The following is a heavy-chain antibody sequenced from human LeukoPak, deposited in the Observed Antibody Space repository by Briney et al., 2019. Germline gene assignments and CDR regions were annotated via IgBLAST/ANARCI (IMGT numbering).Heavy chain of an antibody. V-gene: IGHV4-59*01. D-gene: IGHD6-13*01. J-gene: IGHJ4*02. CDR3: ARAPPPYSSSWDYYFDY. CDR1: GGSISSYY. CDR2: IYYSGST. Sequence: SETLSLTCTVSGGSISSYYWSWIRQPPGKGLEWIGYIYYSGSTNYNPSLKSRVTISADTSKNQFSLKLSSVTAADTAVYYCARAPPPYSSSWDYYFDYWGQGTLVTVSS.